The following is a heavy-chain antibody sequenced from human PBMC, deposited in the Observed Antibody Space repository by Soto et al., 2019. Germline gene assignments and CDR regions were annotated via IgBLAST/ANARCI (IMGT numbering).Heavy chain of an antibody. D-gene: IGHD2-2*03. V-gene: IGHV3-21*01. CDR1: GFALDSYG. J-gene: IGHJ4*02. CDR3: ARTWIRYGPNYY. CDR2: ISGSSGNI. Sequence: PGGSLRLSCEASGFALDSYGMNWVRQAPGKGLEWVGFISGSSGNIFYGDSVRGRFTISRDNAKKSVYLQMNSLRVEDTAVYYCARTWIRYGPNYYWGQGTRVTVCS.